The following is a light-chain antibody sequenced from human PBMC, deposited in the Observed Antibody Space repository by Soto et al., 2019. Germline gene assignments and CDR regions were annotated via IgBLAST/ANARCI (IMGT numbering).Light chain of an antibody. J-gene: IGKJ2*01. V-gene: IGKV1-5*03. CDR2: RAS. CDR1: HSINSW. CDR3: QHYNTFPYT. Sequence: DTQMTQSPSTLSASVGDRATITCRASHSINSWLAWYQQKPGKAPNLLIHRASTLQSRVPSRFSGSGSGTEFTLTITSLQPDDFATYYYQHYNTFPYTFGQGTKLEF.